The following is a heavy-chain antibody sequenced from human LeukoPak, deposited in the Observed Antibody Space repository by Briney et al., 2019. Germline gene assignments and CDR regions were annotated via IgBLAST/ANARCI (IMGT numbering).Heavy chain of an antibody. Sequence: GGSLRLSCATSDFDFTSHAMSWVRQAPGKGLEWVSAISGSGGSTYYADSVKGRFTISRDNSKNTLYLQMNSLRAEDTAVYYCAKVWDSSGYYYGGWGQGTLVTVSS. CDR3: AKVWDSSGYYYGG. CDR2: ISGSGGST. V-gene: IGHV3-23*01. J-gene: IGHJ4*02. CDR1: DFDFTSHA. D-gene: IGHD3-22*01.